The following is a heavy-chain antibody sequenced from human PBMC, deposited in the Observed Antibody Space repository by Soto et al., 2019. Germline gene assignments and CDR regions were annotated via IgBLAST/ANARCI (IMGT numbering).Heavy chain of an antibody. CDR3: ATGYTYGPDY. Sequence: GGSLRLSCAASGFSFSSYWMHWVRQAPGKGLEWVANIKQDGSEKYYVDSVKGRFTISRDNAQNSLYLQMNSLRTEDTAVYYCATGYTYGPDYWGQGTLVTVYS. CDR2: IKQDGSEK. D-gene: IGHD5-18*01. J-gene: IGHJ4*02. V-gene: IGHV3-7*03. CDR1: GFSFSSYW.